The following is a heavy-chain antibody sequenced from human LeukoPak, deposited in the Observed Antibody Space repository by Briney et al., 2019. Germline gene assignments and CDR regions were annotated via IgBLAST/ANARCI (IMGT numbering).Heavy chain of an antibody. D-gene: IGHD4-17*01. CDR1: GFIFSGYS. CDR2: ISTTSRYI. CDR3: ARGTADYDHDY. J-gene: IGHJ4*02. Sequence: PGGSLRLSCAASGFIFSGYSMNWVRQAPGKGLEWVSSISTTSRYIYYADSVKGRFTVSRDNAKNSLYLQMNSLRAEDTAVYYCARGTADYDHDYWGQGALVTVSS. V-gene: IGHV3-21*01.